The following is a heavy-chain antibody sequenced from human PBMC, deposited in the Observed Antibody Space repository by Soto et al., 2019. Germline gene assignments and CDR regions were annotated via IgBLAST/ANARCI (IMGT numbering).Heavy chain of an antibody. J-gene: IGHJ4*01. CDR3: TTDSYSSIIVVRFDY. D-gene: IGHD3-22*01. CDR2: ISPSGSYI. V-gene: IGHV3-21*03. Sequence: GGSLRLSCAASGFSFTSHNMNWVRQAPGKGLEWVSCISPSGSYIYYGDSVKGRFTISRDNAKNSVYLQMDSLRDEDTGIYYCTTDSYSSIIVVRFDYWGHGTLVTVSS. CDR1: GFSFTSHN.